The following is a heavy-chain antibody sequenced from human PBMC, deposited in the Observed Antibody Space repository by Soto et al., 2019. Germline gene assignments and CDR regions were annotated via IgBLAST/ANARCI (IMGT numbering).Heavy chain of an antibody. J-gene: IGHJ6*02. D-gene: IGHD5-12*01. V-gene: IGHV3-7*05. Sequence: GGSLRLSCAASGFTFSSYWMSWVRQAPGKGLEWVANIKQDGSEKYYVDSVKGRFTISRDNAKNSLYLQMNSLRAEDTAVYYCAREGGYSGYDYYYYYYGMDVWGQGTKVTVSS. CDR2: IKQDGSEK. CDR1: GFTFSSYW. CDR3: AREGGYSGYDYYYYYYGMDV.